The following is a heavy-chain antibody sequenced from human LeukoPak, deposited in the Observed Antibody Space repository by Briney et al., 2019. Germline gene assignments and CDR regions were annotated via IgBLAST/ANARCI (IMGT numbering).Heavy chain of an antibody. CDR2: ISSSSSYI. D-gene: IGHD6-6*01. CDR3: ARARAAARFDY. V-gene: IGHV3-21*01. CDR1: AFTFSSYS. Sequence: GGSLRLSCAASAFTFSSYSMNWVRQAPGKGLEWVSSISSSSSYIYYADSVKGRFTISRDNAKNSLYLQMNSLRAEDTAVYYCARARAAARFDYWGQGTLVTVSS. J-gene: IGHJ4*02.